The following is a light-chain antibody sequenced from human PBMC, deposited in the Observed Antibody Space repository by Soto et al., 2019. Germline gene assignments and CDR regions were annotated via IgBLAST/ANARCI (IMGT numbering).Light chain of an antibody. Sequence: QSALTQPASVSGSPGQSITISCTGTSSDVGNYNYVSWYQQHPGKAPQLMIYEVSNRPSGVSNRFSGSKSGNTASLTISGLQAEDEADYYCTSYTTSSSWVFGGGTQLPVL. CDR1: SSDVGNYNY. J-gene: IGLJ3*02. V-gene: IGLV2-14*01. CDR2: EVS. CDR3: TSYTTSSSWV.